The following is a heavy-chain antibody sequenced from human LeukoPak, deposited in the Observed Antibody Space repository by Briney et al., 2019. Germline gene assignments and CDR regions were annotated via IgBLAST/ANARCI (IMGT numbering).Heavy chain of an antibody. Sequence: SETLSLTCTVSGGSISDYYWSWIRQPPGKGLEWIGNIYYSGSTYYNPSLKSRVTISVDTSKNQFSLKLSSVTAADTAVYYCASSLYDTRGYYFDYWGQGTLVTVSS. CDR2: IYYSGST. J-gene: IGHJ4*02. D-gene: IGHD3-22*01. CDR3: ASSLYDTRGYYFDY. CDR1: GGSISDYY. V-gene: IGHV4-59*04.